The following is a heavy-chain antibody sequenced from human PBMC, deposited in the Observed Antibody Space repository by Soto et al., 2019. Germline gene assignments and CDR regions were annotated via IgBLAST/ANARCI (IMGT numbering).Heavy chain of an antibody. Sequence: GGSLRLSCAASGFTFSSYSMNWVRQAPGKGLEWVSSISSSSSYIYYADSVKGRFTISRDNAKNSLYLQMNSLRAEDTAVYYCARDSMITFGGVIVIPDIDYWGQGTLVTVSS. CDR3: ARDSMITFGGVIVIPDIDY. CDR1: GFTFSSYS. J-gene: IGHJ4*02. V-gene: IGHV3-21*01. D-gene: IGHD3-16*02. CDR2: ISSSSSYI.